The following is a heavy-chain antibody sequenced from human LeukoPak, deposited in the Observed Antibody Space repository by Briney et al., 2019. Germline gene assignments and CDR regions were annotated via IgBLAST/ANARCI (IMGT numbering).Heavy chain of an antibody. CDR1: GATFSSYA. CDR3: ARGDDYYGSGSFTALDY. CDR2: IIPILGIA. V-gene: IGHV1-69*04. J-gene: IGHJ4*02. D-gene: IGHD3-10*01. Sequence: ASVKVSFKSSGATFSSYAISWVRQGPGQGLGWMGRIIPILGIANYAQKFQGRVTIIAVNSTSTAYKEMSSLRSVAAAVYYCARGDDYYGSGSFTALDYWGQGTLVTVSS.